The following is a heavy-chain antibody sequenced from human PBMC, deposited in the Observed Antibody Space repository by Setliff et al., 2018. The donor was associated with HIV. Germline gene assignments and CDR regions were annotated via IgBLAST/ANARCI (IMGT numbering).Heavy chain of an antibody. J-gene: IGHJ4*02. CDR3: AIQKRSSTWLYSSGGTVDY. CDR1: GERFSGYY. D-gene: IGHD6-25*01. V-gene: IGHV1-2*02. CDR2: INPNNGGT. Sequence: GASVKVSCKASGERFSGYYMHWVRQAPGQGLEWMGWINPNNGGTNYAQKFQGRVTMTGDTSISTVYMELSSLRSDDTAVYYCAIQKRSSTWLYSSGGTVDYWGLGTRVTVSS.